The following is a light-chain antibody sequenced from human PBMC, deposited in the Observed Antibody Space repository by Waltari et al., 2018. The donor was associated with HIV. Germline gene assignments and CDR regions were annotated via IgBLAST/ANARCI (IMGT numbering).Light chain of an antibody. CDR2: AAS. J-gene: IGKJ1*01. CDR1: QSVDSSY. Sequence: EIVLTQSPGTLSLSPGERATLPCRASQSVDSSYLAWYQQKPGQTPRLLIYAASSRAMGIPDRFSGSGSGTDFTLTISRLEPEDSAVYYCQLYGSSMWTFGQGTKVEIK. V-gene: IGKV3-20*01. CDR3: QLYGSSMWT.